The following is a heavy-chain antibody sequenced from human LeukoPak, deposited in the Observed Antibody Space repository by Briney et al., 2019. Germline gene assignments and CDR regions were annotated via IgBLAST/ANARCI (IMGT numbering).Heavy chain of an antibody. CDR1: GYTFAGYY. J-gene: IGHJ1*01. CDR2: INPNSGGT. D-gene: IGHD2-2*02. V-gene: IGHV1-2*02. Sequence: ASVKVSCKASGYTFAGYYMHWVRQAPGQGLEWMGWINPNSGGTNYAQKFQGRVTMTRDTSISTAYMELSRLRSDDTAVYYCARVYCSSTSCYTESEYFQHWGQGTLVTVSS. CDR3: ARVYCSSTSCYTESEYFQH.